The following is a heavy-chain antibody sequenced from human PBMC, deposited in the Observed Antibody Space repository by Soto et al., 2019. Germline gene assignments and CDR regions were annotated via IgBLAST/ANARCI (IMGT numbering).Heavy chain of an antibody. CDR1: GFTFSNFW. J-gene: IGHJ4*02. CDR2: IRQDGSEK. D-gene: IGHD5-18*01. CDR3: ARDRAMDDY. V-gene: IGHV3-7*03. Sequence: EVRLVESGGGLVQPGGSLRLSCTTSGFTFSNFWTNWVRQAPGKGLEWVANIRQDGSEKNYVDSVKGRFTISRDNAKNSVYLQMNSLRGEDTAVYYCARDRAMDDYWGQGTLVTVSP.